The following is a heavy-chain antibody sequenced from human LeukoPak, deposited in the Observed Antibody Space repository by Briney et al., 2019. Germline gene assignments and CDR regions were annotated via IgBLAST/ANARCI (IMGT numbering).Heavy chain of an antibody. V-gene: IGHV3-23*01. CDR2: ISGSGGGT. CDR3: ATGDGSGSPSDY. J-gene: IGHJ4*02. Sequence: GESLKISCAASGFTFNNYAMNWVRQAPGKGLEWVSGISGSGGGTYFADSVKGRFTISRDNSKNTLYLQMNSLRAEDTAIYYCATGDGSGSPSDYWGQGTLVTVSS. CDR1: GFTFNNYA. D-gene: IGHD3-10*01.